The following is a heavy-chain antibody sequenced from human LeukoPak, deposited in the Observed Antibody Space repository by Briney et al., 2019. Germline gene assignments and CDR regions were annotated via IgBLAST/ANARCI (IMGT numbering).Heavy chain of an antibody. J-gene: IGHJ3*02. CDR3: ATGDYGAFDI. CDR1: GFTFSSFG. V-gene: IGHV3-48*04. D-gene: IGHD4-17*01. CDR2: ISSSSSTI. Sequence: GGSLRLSCAASGFTFSSFGMNWVRQAPGKGLEWVSYISSSSSTIYHADSVKGRFTISRDNAKNSLYLQMNSLRAEDTAVYYCATGDYGAFDIWGQGTMVTVSS.